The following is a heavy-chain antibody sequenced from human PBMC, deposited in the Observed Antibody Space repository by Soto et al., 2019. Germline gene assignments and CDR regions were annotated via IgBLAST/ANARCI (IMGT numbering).Heavy chain of an antibody. CDR1: GYTFTSYG. V-gene: IGHV1-18*01. CDR3: ARFGLTVAGLGDAFDI. J-gene: IGHJ3*02. Sequence: ASVKVSCKASGYTFTSYGISWVRQAPGQGLEWMGWISAYNGNTNYAQKHQGRVTMTTDTSTSTAYMELRSLRSDDTAVYYCARFGLTVAGLGDAFDIWGQGTMVTVSS. D-gene: IGHD6-19*01. CDR2: ISAYNGNT.